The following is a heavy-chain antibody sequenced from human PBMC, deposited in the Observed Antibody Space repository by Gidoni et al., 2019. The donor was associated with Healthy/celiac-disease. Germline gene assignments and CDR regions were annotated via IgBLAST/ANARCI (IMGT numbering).Heavy chain of an antibody. Sequence: QVQLVETGGGVVQPGRSRRRSCEAAGFTFSSYAMHWVRQAPGKGLELVAVISYDGSNKYYADSVKGRFTISRDNSKNTLYLQMNSLRAEDTAVYYCARDGGRTVDGMDVWGQGTTVTVSS. CDR3: ARDGGRTVDGMDV. V-gene: IGHV3-30-3*01. CDR1: GFTFSSYA. CDR2: ISYDGSNK. D-gene: IGHD3-16*01. J-gene: IGHJ6*02.